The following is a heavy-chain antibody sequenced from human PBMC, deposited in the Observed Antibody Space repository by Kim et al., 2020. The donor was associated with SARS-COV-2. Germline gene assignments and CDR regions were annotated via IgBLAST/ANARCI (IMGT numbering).Heavy chain of an antibody. D-gene: IGHD3-10*02. CDR2: INPDGKNG. CDR1: GFTFSNYW. V-gene: IGHV3-7*03. Sequence: GGSLRLSCAASGFTFSNYWMTWVRQAPGKGVEWVAVINPDGKNGLYLDSVKGRMSISRDNAKNLLYLQMNSLRGEDAAVYYCARDSWPSGSHRNHVLDYWGQGALVTVSS. CDR3: ARDSWPSGSHRNHVLDY. J-gene: IGHJ4*02.